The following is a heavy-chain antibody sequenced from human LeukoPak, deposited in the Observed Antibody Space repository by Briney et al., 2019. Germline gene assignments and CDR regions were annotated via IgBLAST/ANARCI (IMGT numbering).Heavy chain of an antibody. J-gene: IGHJ4*02. CDR2: IYTSGST. CDR1: GGSISSGSYY. V-gene: IGHV4-61*02. Sequence: PSQTLSLTCTVSGGSISSGSYYWSWIRQPAGKGLEWIGRIYTSGSTNYNPSLKSRVTISVDTSKNQFSLKLSSVTAADTAVYYCATLFAYDYWGQGTLVTVSS. D-gene: IGHD2-21*01. CDR3: ATLFAYDY.